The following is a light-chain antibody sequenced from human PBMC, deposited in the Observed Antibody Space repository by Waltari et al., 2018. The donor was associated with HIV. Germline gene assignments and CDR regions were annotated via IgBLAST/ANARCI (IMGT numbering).Light chain of an antibody. CDR2: EVT. Sequence: QSALTQPASVSGSPGQSITISCTGTFSDVGSYNLVSWYQQHPGEAPKLMIYEVTKRPSGISSSFSGSKSGNTASLTISGLQAEDEANYYCCSYAGSRIHVIFGGGTKLTVL. V-gene: IGLV2-23*02. CDR1: FSDVGSYNL. CDR3: CSYAGSRIHVI. J-gene: IGLJ2*01.